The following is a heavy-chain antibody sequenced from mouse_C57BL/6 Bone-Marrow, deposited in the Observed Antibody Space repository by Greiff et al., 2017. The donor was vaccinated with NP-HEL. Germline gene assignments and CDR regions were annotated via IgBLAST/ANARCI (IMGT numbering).Heavy chain of an antibody. V-gene: IGHV7-1*01. CDR2: SRNKANDYTT. CDR1: GFTFSDFY. CDR3: ARDAGSGHYYGSSYWYFDV. J-gene: IGHJ1*03. Sequence: EVQLQESGGGLVQSGRSLRLSCATSGFTFSDFYMEWVRQAPGKGLAWIAASRNKANDYTTEYSASVKGRFIVSRATSQSILYRPMNALRAEDTAMYYGARDAGSGHYYGSSYWYFDVWGTGTTVTVSS. D-gene: IGHD1-1*01.